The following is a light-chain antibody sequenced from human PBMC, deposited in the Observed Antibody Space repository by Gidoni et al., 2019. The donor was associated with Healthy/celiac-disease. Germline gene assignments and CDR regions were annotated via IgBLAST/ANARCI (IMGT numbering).Light chain of an antibody. V-gene: IGLV1-40*01. CDR1: SSNIGAGYD. CDR2: GNS. CDR3: QSYDSSVSGWV. Sequence: QSVLTQPPSVSGAPGQRVTISCTGSSSNIGAGYDVHWYQQLPGTAPKPLIYGNSNRPSGVPDRFSGSKSGTSASLAITGLQAEDEADYYCQSYDSSVSGWVFGGGTKLTVL. J-gene: IGLJ3*02.